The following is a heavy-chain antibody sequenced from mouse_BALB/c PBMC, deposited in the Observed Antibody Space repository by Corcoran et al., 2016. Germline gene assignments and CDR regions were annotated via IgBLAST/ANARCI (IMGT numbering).Heavy chain of an antibody. Sequence: EVQLQQSGAELVKPGASVKLSCTASGFNIKDTYMHWVKQRPEQGLEWIGRIDPANGNTKYDPKFQGKATITADTSSNTAYLQLSSLTSEDTAVYYCGRWDCYFDFWGAGTTVTVSS. CDR3: GRWDCYFDF. J-gene: IGHJ1*01. CDR2: IDPANGNT. CDR1: GFNIKDTY. V-gene: IGHV14-3*02.